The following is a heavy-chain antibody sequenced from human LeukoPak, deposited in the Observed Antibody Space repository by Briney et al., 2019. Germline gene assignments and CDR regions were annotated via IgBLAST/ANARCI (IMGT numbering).Heavy chain of an antibody. D-gene: IGHD1-1*01. J-gene: IGHJ5*02. CDR2: IDPNTGNT. V-gene: IGHV1-2*02. CDR3: ARDSNNNWWGGSGS. Sequence: ASVKVSCKASGYTFIGYYIHWVRQAPGQGLEWMGYIDPNTGNTNYAQKFQGRVTMTRDASITTAYMDLNILTSDDTAVYYCARDSNNNWWGGSGSWGQGTLVTVSS. CDR1: GYTFIGYY.